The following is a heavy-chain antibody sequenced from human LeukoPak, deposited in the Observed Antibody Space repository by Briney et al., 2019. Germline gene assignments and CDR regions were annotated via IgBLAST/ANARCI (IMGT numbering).Heavy chain of an antibody. CDR1: GFTFSSYA. CDR2: ISYDGSNK. CDR3: AIPPGRLDWLWEYFQH. J-gene: IGHJ1*01. D-gene: IGHD3-9*01. Sequence: TGRSLRLSCAASGFTFSSYAMHWVRQAPGKGLEWVAVISYDGSNKYYADSVKGRFTISRDNSKNTLYLQMNGLRAEDTAVYYCAIPPGRLDWLWEYFQHWGQGTLVTVSS. V-gene: IGHV3-30*04.